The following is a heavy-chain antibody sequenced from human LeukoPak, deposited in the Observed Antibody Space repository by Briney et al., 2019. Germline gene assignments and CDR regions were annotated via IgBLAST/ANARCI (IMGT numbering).Heavy chain of an antibody. CDR3: ARGSPDDYDFWSGYPNEQYYFDY. J-gene: IGHJ4*02. CDR2: IYYSGST. Sequence: PSETLSLTCTVSGGSISSSSYYWGWIRQPPGKGLEWIGSIYYSGSTYYNPSLKSRVTISVDTSKNQFSLKLSSVTAADTAVYYCARGSPDDYDFWSGYPNEQYYFDYWGQGTLVTVSS. D-gene: IGHD3-3*01. CDR1: GGSISSSSYY. V-gene: IGHV4-39*01.